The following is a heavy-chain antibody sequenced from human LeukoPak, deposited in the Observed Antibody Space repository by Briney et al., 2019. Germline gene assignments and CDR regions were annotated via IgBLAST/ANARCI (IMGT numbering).Heavy chain of an antibody. Sequence: PGGSLRLSCAASGFTFSSYSMNCVRQAPGKGLEWVSSISSSSSYIYYADSVKGRFTISRDNAKNSLYLQMNSLRAEDTAVYYCARAAVTEYRYYYYYYMDVWGKGTTVTVSS. CDR1: GFTFSSYS. V-gene: IGHV3-21*01. D-gene: IGHD2-2*01. J-gene: IGHJ6*03. CDR2: ISSSSSYI. CDR3: ARAAVTEYRYYYYYYMDV.